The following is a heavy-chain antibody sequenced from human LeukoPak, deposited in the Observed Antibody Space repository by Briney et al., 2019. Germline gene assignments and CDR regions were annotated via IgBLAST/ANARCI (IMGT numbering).Heavy chain of an antibody. J-gene: IGHJ3*02. CDR2: IWYDGSNK. CDR1: GFTSSIYG. V-gene: IGHV3-33*01. D-gene: IGHD3-22*01. CDR3: ARDWGYDDKALAFDI. Sequence: GRSLRLSCAASGFTSSIYGMHWVRRAPGKGLEWVAVIWYDGSNKYYADSVKGRFTISRDNSKNTLYLQMNGLRAEDTAVYYCARDWGYDDKALAFDIWGQGTMVTVSS.